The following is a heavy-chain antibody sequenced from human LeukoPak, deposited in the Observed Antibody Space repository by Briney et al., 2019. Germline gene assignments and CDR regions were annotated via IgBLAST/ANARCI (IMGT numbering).Heavy chain of an antibody. Sequence: GGSLRLSCAASGFTFSSYGMHWVRQAPGKGLEWVAVIWYDGSNKYYADSVKGRFTISRDNAKNSLYLQMNSLRAEDTAVYYCARGVTMVRGVHLNAFDIWGQGTMVTVSS. D-gene: IGHD3-10*01. V-gene: IGHV3-33*01. CDR2: IWYDGSNK. CDR3: ARGVTMVRGVHLNAFDI. J-gene: IGHJ3*02. CDR1: GFTFSSYG.